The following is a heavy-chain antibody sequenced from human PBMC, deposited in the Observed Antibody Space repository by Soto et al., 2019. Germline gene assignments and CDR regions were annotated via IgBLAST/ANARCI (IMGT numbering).Heavy chain of an antibody. V-gene: IGHV1-3*01. D-gene: IGHD5-12*01. J-gene: IGHJ5*02. CDR2: INAGNGNT. CDR1: GYTFTSYA. CDR3: ARSRDGYNYRWFDP. Sequence: GASVKVSCKASGYTFTSYAMHWVRQAPGQRLEWMGWINAGNGNTKYSQKFQGRVTITRDTSASTAYMELSSLRSEDTAVYYCARSRDGYNYRWFDPWGQGTLVTVSS.